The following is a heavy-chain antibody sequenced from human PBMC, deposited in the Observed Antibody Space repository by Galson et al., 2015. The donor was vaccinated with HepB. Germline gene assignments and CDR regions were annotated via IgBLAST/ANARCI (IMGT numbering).Heavy chain of an antibody. V-gene: IGHV1-46*01. CDR2: INPSGGST. D-gene: IGHD2-21*01. J-gene: IGHJ3*02. CDR1: GYTFTSYY. CDR3: AGGGGGLGVVIAADDAFDI. Sequence: SVKVSCKASGYTFTSYYMHWVRQAPGQGLEWMGIINPSGGSTSYAQKFQGRVTMTRDTSTSTVYMELSSLRSEDTAVYYYAGGGGGLGVVIAADDAFDIWGQGTMVTVSS.